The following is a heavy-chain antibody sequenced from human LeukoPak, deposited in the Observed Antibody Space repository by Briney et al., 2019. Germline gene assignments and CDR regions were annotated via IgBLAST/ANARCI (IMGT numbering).Heavy chain of an antibody. J-gene: IGHJ4*02. D-gene: IGHD3-9*01. CDR3: ARGKVDFAF. Sequence: GGSPRLSCAVSGFTVSSNYMNWVRQAPGKGLEWVANIKYDGNEKYYVDSVKGRFTISRDNAKNSVYLQMNSLTAADTAVYYCARGKVDFAFWGQGTLVTVSS. V-gene: IGHV3-7*01. CDR2: IKYDGNEK. CDR1: GFTVSSNY.